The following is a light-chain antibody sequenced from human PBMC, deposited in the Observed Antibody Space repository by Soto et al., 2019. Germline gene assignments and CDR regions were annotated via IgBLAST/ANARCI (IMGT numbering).Light chain of an antibody. CDR3: NSYTSSSNLV. V-gene: IGLV2-14*01. J-gene: IGLJ3*02. CDR1: SSDVGGYNY. Sequence: QSALTQPASVSGSPGQSITISCTGTSSDVGGYNYVSWYQQHPGKAPKLLIYDVSNRPSVVSNRFSGSKSGNTASLTISGLQDEDEADYYCNSYTSSSNLVFGGGTKLTVL. CDR2: DVS.